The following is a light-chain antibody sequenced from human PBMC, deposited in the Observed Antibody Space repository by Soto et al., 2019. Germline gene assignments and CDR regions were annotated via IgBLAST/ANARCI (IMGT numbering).Light chain of an antibody. V-gene: IGKV3-20*01. J-gene: IGKJ5*01. Sequence: EFVLTQSPGTLSLSPGERATLSCRASQTVRDNYLAWYQQKPGQAPRLLIYDASSRATGIPDRFSGSGAGAYFNLTISRLEPADFGVYYCQQYGSSHTFGQGTRLEIK. CDR2: DAS. CDR1: QTVRDNY. CDR3: QQYGSSHT.